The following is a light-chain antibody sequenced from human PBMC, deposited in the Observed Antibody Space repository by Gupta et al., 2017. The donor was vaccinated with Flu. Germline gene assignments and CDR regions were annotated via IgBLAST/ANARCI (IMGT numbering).Light chain of an antibody. CDR2: GAS. Sequence: EIVMTQSPVTLSASPGETVSLSCRASQGVGNNVAWYQQKPGQAPSLLISGASARATGVPARISASGSGTQFSLTSSSLQPEDFAVYYCQQYANWPPSTFGGGTRLEIK. CDR3: QQYANWPPST. J-gene: IGKJ4*01. CDR1: QGVGNN. V-gene: IGKV3-15*01.